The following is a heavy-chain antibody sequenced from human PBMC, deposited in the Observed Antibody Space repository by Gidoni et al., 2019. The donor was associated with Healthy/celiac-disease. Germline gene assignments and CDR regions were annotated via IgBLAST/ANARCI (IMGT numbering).Heavy chain of an antibody. V-gene: IGHV1-2*02. CDR2: INPNSGGT. J-gene: IGHJ4*02. Sequence: QVPLVQPAAEVKKPGASVKVSCTASGYTFTGYYMHWVRQAPGQGLEWMGWINPNSGGTNYAQKFQGRVTMTRDTSISTAYMELSRLRSDDTAVYYCARATRVQLEPFDYWGQGTLVTVSS. CDR3: ARATRVQLEPFDY. CDR1: GYTFTGYY. D-gene: IGHD1-1*01.